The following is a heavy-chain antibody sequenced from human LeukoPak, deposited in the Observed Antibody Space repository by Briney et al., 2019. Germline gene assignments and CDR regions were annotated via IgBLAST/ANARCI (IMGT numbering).Heavy chain of an antibody. J-gene: IGHJ5*02. CDR3: ARLPGPYAGWFDP. CDR2: TYPGESDT. CDR1: GYSFTSYW. D-gene: IGHD3-10*01. Sequence: GESLKISCKGSGYSFTSYWIGWVRQMPGKGLGCMAITYPGESDTRYSPSFQGQVTISADKSISTAYLQWSSLKASDTAMYYCARLPGPYAGWFDPWGQGTLVTVSS. V-gene: IGHV5-51*01.